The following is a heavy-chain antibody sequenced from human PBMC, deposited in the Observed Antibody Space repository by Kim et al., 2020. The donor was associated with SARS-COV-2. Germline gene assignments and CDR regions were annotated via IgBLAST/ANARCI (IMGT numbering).Heavy chain of an antibody. CDR1: GFTFSSYD. J-gene: IGHJ4*01. CDR3: ARDRSGWGFDY. V-gene: IGHV3-48*03. CDR2: ISSSGSTI. Sequence: GGSLRLSCAASGFTFSSYDMHWVRQAPGKGLEWVSYISSSGSTIYYADSVKGRFTISRDNAKNSLYLQMNSLRAEDTAVYYCARDRSGWGFDYWGQGTLVTVSS. D-gene: IGHD6-19*01.